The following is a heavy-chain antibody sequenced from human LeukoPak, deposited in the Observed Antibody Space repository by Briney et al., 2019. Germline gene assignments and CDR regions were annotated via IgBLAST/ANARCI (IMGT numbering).Heavy chain of an antibody. J-gene: IGHJ4*02. CDR2: ISSSSSYI. D-gene: IGHD4-17*01. V-gene: IGHV3-21*01. CDR1: GFTFSSYS. Sequence: GGSLRLSCAASGFTFSSYSMNWVRQAPGKGLEWVSSISSSSSYIYYADSVKGRFTISRDNAKNSLYLQMNSLRAEDTAVYYCARVFPSTVTTFDYWGQGTLVTVSS. CDR3: ARVFPSTVTTFDY.